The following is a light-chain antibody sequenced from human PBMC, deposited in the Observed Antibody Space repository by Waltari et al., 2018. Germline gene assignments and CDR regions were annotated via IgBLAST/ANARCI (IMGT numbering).Light chain of an antibody. J-gene: IGLJ1*01. CDR3: CSYAGANTYV. CDR2: EVS. V-gene: IGLV2-23*02. Sequence: QSALPQPASVSGSPGQSLTVSSPGTRLVVGSYNLFSWYQHHPPTAPKLMIYEVSKRPAGVSNRFSGSKSGNTASLTISGLQPEDEADYYCCSYAGANTYVFGSGTKVTVL. CDR1: RLVVGSYNL.